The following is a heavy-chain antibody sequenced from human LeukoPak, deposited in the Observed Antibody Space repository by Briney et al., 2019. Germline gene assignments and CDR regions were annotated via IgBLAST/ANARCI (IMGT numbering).Heavy chain of an antibody. CDR1: GFTFSTYW. CDR3: GREGLWLGDFDI. D-gene: IGHD4-17*01. V-gene: IGHV3-7*01. Sequence: PGGSLRLSCAASGFTFSTYWMTWVRQAPGKGLEWVANIKPDGSEKYYVDSVKGRFTISRDNAKDSLYLQMNSLRAEDTAVYYCGREGLWLGDFDIWGQGTMVTVSS. J-gene: IGHJ3*02. CDR2: IKPDGSEK.